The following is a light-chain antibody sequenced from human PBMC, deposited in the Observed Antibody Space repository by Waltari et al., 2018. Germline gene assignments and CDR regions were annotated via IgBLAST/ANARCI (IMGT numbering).Light chain of an antibody. Sequence: QSALTQPPSASGSPGQSVTIPCTGTTRHFVRYHHLFWYQQHPGKVPKLILYQVNKRPSGVPDRFSGSKSDKTAFLTVSGLQAEDEADYYCSSYGGGDDYVFGAGTKVTVL. CDR2: QVN. CDR1: TRHFVRYHH. J-gene: IGLJ1*01. CDR3: SSYGGGDDYV. V-gene: IGLV2-8*01.